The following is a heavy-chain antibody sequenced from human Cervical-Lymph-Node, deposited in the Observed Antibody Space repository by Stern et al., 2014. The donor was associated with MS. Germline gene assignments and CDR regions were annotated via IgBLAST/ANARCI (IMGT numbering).Heavy chain of an antibody. CDR1: NFTFNAYG. Sequence: EVQLVESGGGLVRPGGSLRLSCAASNFTFNAYGMSWVRQAPGKGLDWVARMSARCDKAIYADSVKGRFTISRDNSKNTMYLEVNSLGVEDTAVYYCAKETQNYYGMDVWGQGTTVTVTS. CDR2: MSARCDKA. J-gene: IGHJ6*02. CDR3: AKETQNYYGMDV. V-gene: IGHV3-23*04.